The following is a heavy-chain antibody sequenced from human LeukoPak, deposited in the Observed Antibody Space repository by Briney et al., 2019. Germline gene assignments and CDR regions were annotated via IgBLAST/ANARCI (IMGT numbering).Heavy chain of an antibody. Sequence: ASVKVSCKVSGYTLTELSMHWVRQAPGKGLEWMGGFAPEDGETIYAQKFQGRVTMTEDTSTHTAYMELSSLRSEDTAVYYCATGPVRFYDSSGYFPHYWGQGTLVTVSS. CDR3: ATGPVRFYDSSGYFPHY. CDR2: FAPEDGET. CDR1: GYTLTELS. J-gene: IGHJ4*02. D-gene: IGHD3-22*01. V-gene: IGHV1-24*01.